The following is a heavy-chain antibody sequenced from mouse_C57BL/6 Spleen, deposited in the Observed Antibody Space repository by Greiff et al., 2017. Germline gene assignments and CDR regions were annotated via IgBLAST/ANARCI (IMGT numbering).Heavy chain of an antibody. CDR1: GFSLTSYG. J-gene: IGHJ3*01. Sequence: VKLVESGPGLVAPSQSLSITCTVSGFSLTSYGVDWVRQSPGKGLEWLGVIWGVGSTNYNSALKSRLSISKDNSKSQVFLKMNSLQTDDTAMYYCASGSNYGAFAYWGEGTLVTVSA. D-gene: IGHD2-5*01. CDR2: IWGVGST. CDR3: ASGSNYGAFAY. V-gene: IGHV2-6*01.